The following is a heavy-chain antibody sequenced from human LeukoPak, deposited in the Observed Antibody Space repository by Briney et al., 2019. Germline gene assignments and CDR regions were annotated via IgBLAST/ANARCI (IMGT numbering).Heavy chain of an antibody. D-gene: IGHD4-17*01. CDR1: GFTVSSNY. CDR2: IYSGGST. CDR3: ASSYDYGALYDY. Sequence: PGGSLRLSCAASGFTVSSNYMSWVRQAPGKGLEWVSVIYSGGSTYYADSVKGRFTISGDNSKNTLYLQMNSLRAEDTAVYYCASSYDYGALYDYWGQGTLVTVSS. V-gene: IGHV3-53*01. J-gene: IGHJ4*02.